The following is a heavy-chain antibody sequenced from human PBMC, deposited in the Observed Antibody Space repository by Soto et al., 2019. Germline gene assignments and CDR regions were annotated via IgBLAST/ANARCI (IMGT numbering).Heavy chain of an antibody. D-gene: IGHD5-12*01. CDR1: GGSISSGGYY. CDR3: VRGGRWLHRVDY. CDR2: IYYSGST. J-gene: IGHJ4*02. Sequence: SETLSLTCTVSGGSISSGGYYWSWIRKHPGKGLEWIGYIYYSGSTYYNPSLKSRVTISVDTSKNQFSLKLSSVTAADTAVYYRVRGGRWLHRVDYCGQGTLVTVSA. V-gene: IGHV4-31*03.